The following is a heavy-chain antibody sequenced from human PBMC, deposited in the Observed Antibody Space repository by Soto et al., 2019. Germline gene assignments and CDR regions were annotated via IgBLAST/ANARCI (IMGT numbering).Heavy chain of an antibody. CDR3: ARRWGGSLDY. D-gene: IGHD1-26*01. CDR1: GGSISSYY. Sequence: TSETLSLTCTVSGGSISSYYWIWIRQPPGKGLEWIGYIYYSGSTNYNPSLKSRVTISVDTSKNQFSLKLSSVTAADTAVYYCARRWGGSLDYWGQGTLVTVSS. V-gene: IGHV4-59*01. J-gene: IGHJ4*02. CDR2: IYYSGST.